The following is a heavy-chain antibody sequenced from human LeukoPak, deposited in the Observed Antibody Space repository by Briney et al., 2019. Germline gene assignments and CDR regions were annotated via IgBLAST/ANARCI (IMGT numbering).Heavy chain of an antibody. CDR2: INWNGRST. V-gene: IGHV3-20*04. CDR3: ARDQQVYSSGWLPGY. Sequence: GGSLRLSCAASGFTFDDYGMSWVRQAPGKGLEWVAGINWNGRSTAYADSVKGRFTISRDNAKNSLYLQMNSLRAEDTALYYCARDQQVYSSGWLPGYWGQGTLVTVSS. J-gene: IGHJ4*02. D-gene: IGHD6-19*01. CDR1: GFTFDDYG.